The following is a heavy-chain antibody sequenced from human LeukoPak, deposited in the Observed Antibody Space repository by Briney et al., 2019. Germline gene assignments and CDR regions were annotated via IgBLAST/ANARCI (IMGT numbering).Heavy chain of an antibody. CDR1: GYSISSAYY. V-gene: IGHV4-38-2*02. CDR2: IYHSGST. J-gene: IGHJ4*02. D-gene: IGHD3-22*01. Sequence: SETLSLTCSVSGYSISSAYYWGWIRQPPGKGLEWIGSIYHSGSTYYNTSLKSRVTISLDTSKNQFSLKLSSVTAADTAVYFCARDPYSSGYYADYFDYWGQGILVTVSS. CDR3: ARDPYSSGYYADYFDY.